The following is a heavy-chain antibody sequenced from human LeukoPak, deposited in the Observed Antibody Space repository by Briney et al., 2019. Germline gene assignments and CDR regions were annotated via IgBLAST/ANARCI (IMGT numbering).Heavy chain of an antibody. J-gene: IGHJ4*02. Sequence: ASVKVSCKASGYTFTSCAISWVRQAPGQGLEWMGWINPNGGNTNYAQRLQGRVTMTTDTSTRTAYMELRSLRSDDTAVYYCARDPHDWQAIDYWGQGTLVTVSS. V-gene: IGHV1-18*01. CDR1: GYTFTSCA. D-gene: IGHD3-9*01. CDR2: INPNGGNT. CDR3: ARDPHDWQAIDY.